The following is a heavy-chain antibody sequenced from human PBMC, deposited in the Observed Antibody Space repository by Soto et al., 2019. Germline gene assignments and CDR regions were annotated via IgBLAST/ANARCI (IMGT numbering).Heavy chain of an antibody. J-gene: IGHJ5*02. CDR3: AHSFLYYKGWGSYGNTWSAP. CDR1: GFSLSTSGVG. Sequence: PTLVNPTQTLTLTCTFSGFSLSTSGVGVGWIRQPPGKALEWLALIYWDDDKRYSPSLKSRLTITKDTSKNQVVLTMTNMDPVDTAKYYCAHSFLYYKGWGSYGNTWSAPWGQGTLVPVSS. V-gene: IGHV2-5*02. D-gene: IGHD3-10*01. CDR2: IYWDDDK.